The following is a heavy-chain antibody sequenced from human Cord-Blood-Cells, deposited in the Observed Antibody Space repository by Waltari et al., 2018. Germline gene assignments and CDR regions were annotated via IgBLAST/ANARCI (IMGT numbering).Heavy chain of an antibody. CDR2: INHSGST. J-gene: IGHJ6*03. D-gene: IGHD1-1*01. Sequence: QVQLQQWGAGLLKPSETLSLTCAVYGGSFSGYYWSWIRQHPGKGLEWIGEINHSGSTNYNPSLKSRVTISVDTSKNQFSLKLSSVTAADTAVYYCARRRTGTFIPYYYYYMDVWGKGTTVTVSS. CDR3: ARRRTGTFIPYYYYYMDV. V-gene: IGHV4-34*01. CDR1: GGSFSGYY.